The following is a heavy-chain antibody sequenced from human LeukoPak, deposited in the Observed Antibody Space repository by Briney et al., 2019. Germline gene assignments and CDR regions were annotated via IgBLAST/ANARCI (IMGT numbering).Heavy chain of an antibody. V-gene: IGHV1-2*02. J-gene: IGHJ6*02. Sequence: ASVKVSCKASGYTFTGYYIHWVRQAPGQGLEWMGWINPNSGGTNYALKFQGRVTMTRDMSVSTAYMDLSRLRSDDTAVYFCARGRLPTTSSYHSYGMDVWGQGTTVTVPS. D-gene: IGHD2/OR15-2a*01. CDR2: INPNSGGT. CDR1: GYTFTGYY. CDR3: ARGRLPTTSSYHSYGMDV.